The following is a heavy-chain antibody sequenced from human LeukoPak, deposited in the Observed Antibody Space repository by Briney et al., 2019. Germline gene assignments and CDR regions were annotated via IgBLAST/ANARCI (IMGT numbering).Heavy chain of an antibody. J-gene: IGHJ4*02. CDR3: ARGDNYDILTGYFPHLDY. Sequence: SETLSLTCTVSGGSISSYYWSWIRQPPGKGLEWIGYIYYSGSTNYNPSLKSRVTISVDTSKNQFSLKLSSVTAADTAVYYCARGDNYDILTGYFPHLDYWGQGTLVTVSS. V-gene: IGHV4-59*01. D-gene: IGHD3-9*01. CDR1: GGSISSYY. CDR2: IYYSGST.